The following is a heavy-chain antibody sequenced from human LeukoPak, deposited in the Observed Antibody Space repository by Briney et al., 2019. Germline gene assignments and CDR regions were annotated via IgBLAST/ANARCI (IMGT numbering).Heavy chain of an antibody. Sequence: PGGSLRLSCAASGFTFSDYYMSWIRQAPGKGLEWVSYISSSGSTIYYAVSVKGRFTISRDNAKNSLYLQMNSLRAEDTAVYYCARAGSSSSYYYCYMDVWGKGTTVTVSS. CDR2: ISSSGSTI. CDR3: ARAGSSSSYYYCYMDV. V-gene: IGHV3-11*01. J-gene: IGHJ6*03. CDR1: GFTFSDYY. D-gene: IGHD6-6*01.